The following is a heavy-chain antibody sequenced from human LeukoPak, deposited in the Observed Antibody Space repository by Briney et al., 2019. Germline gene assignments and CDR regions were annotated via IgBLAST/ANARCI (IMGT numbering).Heavy chain of an antibody. Sequence: PSETLSLTCTVSGGSISSYYWSRIRQPPGKGLEWIGYVYYSGSTNYNPSLKSRVTISVDTSKNQFSLKLSSVTAADTAVYYCARGQGTVTTHWGQGTLVTVSS. J-gene: IGHJ4*02. CDR2: VYYSGST. CDR3: ARGQGTVTTH. D-gene: IGHD4-17*01. CDR1: GGSISSYY. V-gene: IGHV4-59*01.